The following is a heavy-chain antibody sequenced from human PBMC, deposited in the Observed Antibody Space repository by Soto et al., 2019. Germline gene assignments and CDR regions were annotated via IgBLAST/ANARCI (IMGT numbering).Heavy chain of an antibody. D-gene: IGHD3-22*01. J-gene: IGHJ3*02. V-gene: IGHV1-3*01. Sequence: ASVKVSCKASGYTFTSYAMHWVLQAPGQRLEWMGWINAGNGNTKYSQKFQGRVTITRDTSASTAYMELSSLRSEDTAVYYCARPTYYYDSSGYGPPAFDIWGQGTMVTVSS. CDR2: INAGNGNT. CDR3: ARPTYYYDSSGYGPPAFDI. CDR1: GYTFTSYA.